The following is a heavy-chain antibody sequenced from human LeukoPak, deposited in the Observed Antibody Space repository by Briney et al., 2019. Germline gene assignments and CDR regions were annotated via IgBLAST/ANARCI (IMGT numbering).Heavy chain of an antibody. CDR1: VYSFTVYV. D-gene: IGHD5-12*01. J-gene: IGHJ6*02. Sequence: EASVKVSCMASVYSFTVYVIRWVPHTPGRGVEWMGWICAYNGNTNYAQKLQGRVTMTTDTSTSTAYMELRSLRSDDTAVYYCARDSGYENYYYYGMDVWGQGTTVTVSS. CDR2: ICAYNGNT. CDR3: ARDSGYENYYYYGMDV. V-gene: IGHV1-18*01.